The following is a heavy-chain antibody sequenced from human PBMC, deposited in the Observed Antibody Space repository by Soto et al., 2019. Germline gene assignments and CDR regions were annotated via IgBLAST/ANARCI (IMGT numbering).Heavy chain of an antibody. CDR3: AKNDFGDYYYYMDV. Sequence: EVQLLESGGGLIQPGGSRRLSCEASGLTFSSYAMTWVGQAPGKGLEWVAGISGSGNTKYHADSVKGRFTISRDNSKNTLFLQMNSLRAEDTALYYCAKNDFGDYYYYMDVWGKGATVTVSS. CDR2: ISGSGNTK. D-gene: IGHD4-17*01. CDR1: GLTFSSYA. V-gene: IGHV3-23*01. J-gene: IGHJ6*03.